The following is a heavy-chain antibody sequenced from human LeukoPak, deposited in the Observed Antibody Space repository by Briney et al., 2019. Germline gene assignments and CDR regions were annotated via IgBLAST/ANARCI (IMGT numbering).Heavy chain of an antibody. D-gene: IGHD5-18*01. CDR1: GFTFSSYA. J-gene: IGHJ4*02. CDR2: ITASGGNT. Sequence: GGSLRLSCAASGFTFSSYAMGWVRQAPGEGLEWVSAITASGGNTYYADSVKGRFTISRDNSKTTLYLQVNSLRAEDTAVYYCAKGNGYSYGRYYFDYWGQGTLVTVSS. V-gene: IGHV3-23*01. CDR3: AKGNGYSYGRYYFDY.